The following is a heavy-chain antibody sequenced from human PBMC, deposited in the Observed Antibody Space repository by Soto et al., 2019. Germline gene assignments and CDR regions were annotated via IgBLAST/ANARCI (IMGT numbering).Heavy chain of an antibody. Sequence: VSLRLSCAASGFTFSNFALTWVRQAPGKGLEWVSGISGSGISTDHADSVKGRFTISRDNSKNTLFLQMNSLRAEDTAIYYCATPVSSGWYGPQDYWGQGTLVTVSS. J-gene: IGHJ4*02. D-gene: IGHD6-19*01. CDR2: ISGSGIST. CDR1: GFTFSNFA. V-gene: IGHV3-23*01. CDR3: ATPVSSGWYGPQDY.